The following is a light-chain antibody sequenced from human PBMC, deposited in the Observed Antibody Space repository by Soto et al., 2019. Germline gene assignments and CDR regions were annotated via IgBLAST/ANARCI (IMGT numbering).Light chain of an antibody. Sequence: EIVMTQSPATLSVSPGERATLSCRARQSVGSNLAWYQQKPGQAPRLLIYGASTRAAAIPARFSGSGSGTEFTLILSSLQSEDSAVYFCQQYNTRWTFGPGTKVEIK. V-gene: IGKV3-15*01. CDR2: GAS. J-gene: IGKJ1*01. CDR1: QSVGSN. CDR3: QQYNTRWT.